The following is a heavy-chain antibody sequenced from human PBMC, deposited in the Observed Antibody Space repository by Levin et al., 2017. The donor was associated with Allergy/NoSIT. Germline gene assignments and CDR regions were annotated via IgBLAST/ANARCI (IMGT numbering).Heavy chain of an antibody. Sequence: GGSLRLSCAASGFTFSSYGMHWVRQAPGKGLEWVAVIWYDGSNTYYADSVKGRFTISRDNSKNTLYLQMNRLRAEDTAVYYCARDSGYQIMSWYFDLWGRGTLVTVSS. CDR3: ARDSGYQIMSWYFDL. CDR1: GFTFSSYG. V-gene: IGHV3-33*01. CDR2: IWYDGSNT. D-gene: IGHD3-22*01. J-gene: IGHJ2*01.